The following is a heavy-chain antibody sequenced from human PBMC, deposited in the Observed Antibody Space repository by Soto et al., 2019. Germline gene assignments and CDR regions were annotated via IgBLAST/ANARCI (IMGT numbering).Heavy chain of an antibody. D-gene: IGHD4-17*01. V-gene: IGHV1-69*01. Sequence: QVQLVQSGAEVKKPGSSVKVSCKASGGTFSSYAISWVRQAPGQGLEWMGGIIPIFGTANYAQKFQGRVTITADESTSTAYMERSRLRSEYTSVYYCARDSGGTTLACGMDVGGQGTTFTVSS. CDR2: IIPIFGTA. CDR1: GGTFSSYA. CDR3: ARDSGGTTLACGMDV. J-gene: IGHJ6*02.